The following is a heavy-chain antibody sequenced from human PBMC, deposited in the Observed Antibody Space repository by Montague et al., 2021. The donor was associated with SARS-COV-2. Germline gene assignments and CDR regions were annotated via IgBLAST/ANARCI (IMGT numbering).Heavy chain of an antibody. CDR3: ATQEDPSGWIPGPFDF. D-gene: IGHD6-19*01. V-gene: IGHV4-39*01. CDR2: IYYRGST. Sequence: SETLSLTCTVSGGSISSSSYYWAWIRQPPGKGLEWIGSIYYRGSTYYNPSLKSRVIISVDTSKNQLSLKLSSVTAADTAVYYCATQEDPSGWIPGPFDFWDQGTLLTVSS. J-gene: IGHJ4*02. CDR1: GGSISSSSYY.